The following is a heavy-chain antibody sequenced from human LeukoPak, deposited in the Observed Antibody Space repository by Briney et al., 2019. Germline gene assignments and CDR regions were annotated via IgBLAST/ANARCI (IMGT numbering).Heavy chain of an antibody. CDR3: ARAPGRYYYMDV. V-gene: IGHV4-59*01. J-gene: IGHJ6*03. CDR2: IYYSGST. Sequence: SGTLSLTCTVSGGSISSYYWSWIRQPPGKGLEWIGYIYYSGSTNYNPSLKSRVTISVDTSKNQFSLKLSSVTAADTAVYYCARAPGRYYYMDVWGKGTTVTVSS. D-gene: IGHD2-8*02. CDR1: GGSISSYY.